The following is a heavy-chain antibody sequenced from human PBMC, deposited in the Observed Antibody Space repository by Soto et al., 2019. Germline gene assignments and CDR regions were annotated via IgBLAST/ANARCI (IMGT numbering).Heavy chain of an antibody. CDR1: GYTFTNYA. Sequence: ASVKVSCKASGYTFTNYAMHWVRQAPGQRPEWMGWINAGNGNTKFSQRFQGRVTITRDTSANIAYMELSSLTSEDTAVYYCARAGFCSTTSCSDAFDYWGQGTLVTVSS. D-gene: IGHD2-2*01. V-gene: IGHV1-3*01. CDR2: INAGNGNT. J-gene: IGHJ4*02. CDR3: ARAGFCSTTSCSDAFDY.